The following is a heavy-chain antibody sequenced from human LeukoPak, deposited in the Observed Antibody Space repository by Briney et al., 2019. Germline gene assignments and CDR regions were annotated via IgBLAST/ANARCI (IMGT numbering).Heavy chain of an antibody. V-gene: IGHV3-30*02. CDR2: IRFDGRNK. CDR1: GFTFNNYG. D-gene: IGHD4-17*01. Sequence: GGSLRLSCAASGFTFNNYGMHWVRQAPGKGLEWVTFIRFDGRNKYYADSVKGRFTISRDNSKNTLNLQMNSLRTEDTAVYYCAKAPGLRPYYFDYWGQGTLVTVSS. J-gene: IGHJ4*02. CDR3: AKAPGLRPYYFDY.